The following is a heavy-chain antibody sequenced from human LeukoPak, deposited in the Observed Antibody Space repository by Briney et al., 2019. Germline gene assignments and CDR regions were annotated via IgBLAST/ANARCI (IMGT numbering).Heavy chain of an antibody. Sequence: PSETLSLTCTVSGGSISSNTYYWSWIRQPAGKGLEWIGRIYTSGRTNYNPSLKSRVTMSVDTSKNQFSLKLSSVTAADTAVYYCARDAAWGGSYPYYYYYYYMDVWGKGTTVTISS. CDR1: GGSISSNTYY. D-gene: IGHD1-26*01. V-gene: IGHV4-61*02. J-gene: IGHJ6*03. CDR3: ARDAAWGGSYPYYYYYYYMDV. CDR2: IYTSGRT.